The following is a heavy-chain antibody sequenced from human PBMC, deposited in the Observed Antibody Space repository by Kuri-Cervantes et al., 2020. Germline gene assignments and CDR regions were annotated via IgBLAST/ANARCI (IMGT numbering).Heavy chain of an antibody. V-gene: IGHV2-26*01. CDR1: GFSLSNARMG. J-gene: IGHJ6*02. D-gene: IGHD1-1*01. CDR2: IFSNDEK. CDR3: ARSPTGTRSYYYGMDV. Sequence: SGPTLVKPTETLTLTCTVSGFSLSNARMGVSWIRQPPGKALEWLAHIFSNDEKSYSTSLKSRLTISKDTSKSQVVLTMTNMDPVDTATYYCARSPTGTRSYYYGMDVWGQGNTVTVSS.